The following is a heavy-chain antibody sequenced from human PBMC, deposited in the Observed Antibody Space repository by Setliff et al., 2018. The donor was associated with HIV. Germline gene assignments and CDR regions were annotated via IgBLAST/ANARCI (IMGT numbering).Heavy chain of an antibody. CDR3: ARDGRYSFGYNWFDP. CDR1: GGSISSSSHY. CDR2: IYYSGST. V-gene: IGHV4-39*02. Sequence: SETLSLTCTVSGGSISSSSHYWGWIRQSPGKGLEWSGSIYYSGSTYYNSSLKSRVTIFVDTSKNQLSRKLRYVTAADTAVDDCARDGRYSFGYNWFDPWGQGTLVTVSS. J-gene: IGHJ5*02. D-gene: IGHD5-18*01.